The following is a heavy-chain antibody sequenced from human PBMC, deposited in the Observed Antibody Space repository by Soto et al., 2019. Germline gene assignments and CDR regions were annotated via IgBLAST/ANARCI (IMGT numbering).Heavy chain of an antibody. D-gene: IGHD3-10*01. Sequence: SETLSLTCTVSGGSISSYYWSWIRQPPGKGLEWIGYIYYSGSTNYNPSLKSRVTISVDTSKNQFSLKLSSVTAADTAVYYCARTLPITMVRGVPGPSFDYWGQGTLVTVS. V-gene: IGHV4-59*01. J-gene: IGHJ4*02. CDR3: ARTLPITMVRGVPGPSFDY. CDR2: IYYSGST. CDR1: GGSISSYY.